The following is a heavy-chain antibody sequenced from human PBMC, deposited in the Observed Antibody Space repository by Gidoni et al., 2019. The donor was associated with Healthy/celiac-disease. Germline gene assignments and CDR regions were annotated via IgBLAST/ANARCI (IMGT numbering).Heavy chain of an antibody. CDR1: GGSFSGYY. Sequence: QVQLQQWGAGLLKPSETLSLTCAVYGGSFSGYYWSWIRQPPGKGLEWIGEINHSGSTNYNPSLKSRVTISVDTSKNQFSLKLSSVTAADTAVYYCARAQGLDYWGQGTLVTVSS. J-gene: IGHJ4*02. V-gene: IGHV4-34*01. CDR3: ARAQGLDY. CDR2: INHSGST. D-gene: IGHD3-16*01.